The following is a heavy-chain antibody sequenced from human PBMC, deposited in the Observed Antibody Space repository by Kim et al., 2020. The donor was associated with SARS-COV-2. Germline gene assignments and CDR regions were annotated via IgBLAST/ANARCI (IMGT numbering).Heavy chain of an antibody. J-gene: IGHJ6*02. V-gene: IGHV6-1*01. D-gene: IGHD5-12*01. Sequence: SQTLSLTCAISGDSVSSNSAAWSWIRQSPSRGLEWLGRISYRSKWYNDYAVSVRGRITINPDTSENQFSLQLNSVTPEDTAVYYCVRDRRPRGSAMDVWGQGTTVTVSS. CDR2: ISYRSKWYN. CDR1: GDSVSSNSAA. CDR3: VRDRRPRGSAMDV.